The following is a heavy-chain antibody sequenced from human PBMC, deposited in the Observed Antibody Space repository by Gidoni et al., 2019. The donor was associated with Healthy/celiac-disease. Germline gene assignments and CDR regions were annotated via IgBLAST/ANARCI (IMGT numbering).Heavy chain of an antibody. V-gene: IGHV1-69*02. CDR3: AGGVYGGNLDYYGMDV. D-gene: IGHD4-17*01. Sequence: VQLVQSGAERKKTGSSVQVPGKASGGTFSSNAISWVRQAPGQGIGWMGRIIPLFSIEKYAQKFQCRVAITADRSTSTAYMELNSLRSEDTAVYYCAGGVYGGNLDYYGMDVWGQGTTVTVS. CDR2: IIPLFSIE. J-gene: IGHJ6*02. CDR1: GGTFSSNA.